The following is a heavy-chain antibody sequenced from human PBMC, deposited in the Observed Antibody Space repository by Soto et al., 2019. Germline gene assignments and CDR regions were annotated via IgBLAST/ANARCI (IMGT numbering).Heavy chain of an antibody. Sequence: KPSETLSLTCTVSGGSISSDGNYWSWIRQHPGKGLEWIGYIYYSGSTYYNPSLKSRVTISVDTSKNQFTLKLNSVTAADTAVYYCARARMVRGIIYYYGMDVWGQGTTVTVSS. V-gene: IGHV4-31*03. J-gene: IGHJ6*02. CDR3: ARARMVRGIIYYYGMDV. CDR1: GGSISSDGNY. CDR2: IYYSGST. D-gene: IGHD3-10*01.